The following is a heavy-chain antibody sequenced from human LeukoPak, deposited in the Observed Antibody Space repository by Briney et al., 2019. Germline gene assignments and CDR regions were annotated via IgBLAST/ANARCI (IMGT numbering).Heavy chain of an antibody. CDR1: GSTFDDYA. CDR2: ISWNSGTI. V-gene: IGHV3-9*01. CDR3: VRGYSYGFDI. J-gene: IGHJ3*02. Sequence: GRSLRLSCAASGSTFDDYAMHWVRQGPGKGLEWVSGISWNSGTIGYADSVRGRFTISRDNAKNSLYLQMSSLRPEDTALYYCVRGYSYGFDIWGQGTTVTVSS. D-gene: IGHD5-18*01.